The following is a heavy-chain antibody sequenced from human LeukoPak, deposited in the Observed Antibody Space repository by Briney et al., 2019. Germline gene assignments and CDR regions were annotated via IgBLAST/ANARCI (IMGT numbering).Heavy chain of an antibody. CDR3: ARDRDYGDCRPVSFDY. D-gene: IGHD4-17*01. J-gene: IGHJ4*02. CDR1: GFTFRTYE. CDR2: ISGGSGTA. Sequence: PGGSLRLSCVASGFTFRTYEMNWVRQAPGGGLEWVSFISGGSGTAYYADSVKGRFTISRDNAKSSLYLQMNSLRVEDTAVYYCARDRDYGDCRPVSFDYWGRGTLVTVSS. V-gene: IGHV3-48*03.